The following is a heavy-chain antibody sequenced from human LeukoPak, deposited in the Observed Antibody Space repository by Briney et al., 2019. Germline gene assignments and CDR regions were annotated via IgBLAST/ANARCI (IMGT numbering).Heavy chain of an antibody. CDR3: VSIAAADDGKRGL. D-gene: IGHD6-13*01. CDR2: ISSSGSTI. V-gene: IGHV3-11*04. Sequence: PGGSLRLSCAASGFTFSDYYMSWIRQAPGKGLEWVSYISSSGSTIYYADSVKGRFTISRDNAKNSLYLQMNSLRAEDTAVYYCVSIAAADDGKRGLWGQGTLVTVSS. CDR1: GFTFSDYY. J-gene: IGHJ4*02.